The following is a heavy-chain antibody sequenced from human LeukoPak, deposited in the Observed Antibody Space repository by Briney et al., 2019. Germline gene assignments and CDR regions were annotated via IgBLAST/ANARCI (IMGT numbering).Heavy chain of an antibody. CDR2: INPNTGAT. CDR1: GYTFTGYY. D-gene: IGHD5-18*01. J-gene: IGHJ6*03. Sequence: GASVKVSCKASGYTFTGYYIHWVRQAPGPGLEWMGWINPNTGATNYAQNFQGRVTMTRDTSASTAYMELSSLRSEDMAVYYCARGGRGYSYGVYYYYYYYMDVWGKGTTVTVSS. CDR3: ARGGRGYSYGVYYYYYYYMDV. V-gene: IGHV1-2*02.